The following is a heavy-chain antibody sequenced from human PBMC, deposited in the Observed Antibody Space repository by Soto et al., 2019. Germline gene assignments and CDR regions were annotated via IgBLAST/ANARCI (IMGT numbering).Heavy chain of an antibody. D-gene: IGHD3-3*01. Sequence: ASVKVSCKASGYTFSNYEINWVRQASGQGLEWMVRMNPNDGNTGYAQNFQGRVSMTRNTSINTAYMELCSLRSDDTAVYYCAGGRGRSGEWLLFDYWGQGALVTVSS. V-gene: IGHV1-8*01. CDR1: GYTFSNYE. CDR3: AGGRGRSGEWLLFDY. CDR2: MNPNDGNT. J-gene: IGHJ4*02.